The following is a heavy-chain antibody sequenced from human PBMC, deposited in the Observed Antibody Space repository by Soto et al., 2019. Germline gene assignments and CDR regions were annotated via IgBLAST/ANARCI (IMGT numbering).Heavy chain of an antibody. J-gene: IGHJ4*02. CDR1: GGTFSSYA. D-gene: IGHD3-22*01. V-gene: IGHV1-69*13. Sequence: SVKVSCKASGGTFSSYAISWVRQAPGQGLEWMGGIIPIFGTANYAQKFQGRVTITADESTSTAYMELSSLRSEDTAVYYCARDLYYYDSSGSTSFDYWGQGTLVTVSS. CDR2: IIPIFGTA. CDR3: ARDLYYYDSSGSTSFDY.